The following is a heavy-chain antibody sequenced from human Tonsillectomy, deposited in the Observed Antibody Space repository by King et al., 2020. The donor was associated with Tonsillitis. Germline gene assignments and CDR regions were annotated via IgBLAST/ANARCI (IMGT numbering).Heavy chain of an antibody. Sequence: VQLVESGGGLVQPGGSLRLSCAASGFTFSSYAMSWVRQAPGKGLEWVSAISGSGGSTYYADSVKGLFTISIDNSKNTLNLQMNSLRAEDTAVYYCAKDQVTIFGVVTNDAFDIWGQGTMVTVSS. J-gene: IGHJ3*02. CDR3: AKDQVTIFGVVTNDAFDI. D-gene: IGHD3-3*01. V-gene: IGHV3-23*04. CDR1: GFTFSSYA. CDR2: ISGSGGST.